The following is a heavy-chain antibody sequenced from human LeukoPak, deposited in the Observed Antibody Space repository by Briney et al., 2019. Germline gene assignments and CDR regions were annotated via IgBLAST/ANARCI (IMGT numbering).Heavy chain of an antibody. D-gene: IGHD2-15*01. Sequence: PSETLSLTCTVSGGAITSHYWTWIRQSPVKGLEWIGDISNSGSTSYNPSLKSRVTVSIDTSKNQFSLKLSSVTAADTAVYYCGRDALVGYFSYYYMDVWGKGTTVTVSS. CDR1: GGAITSHY. CDR2: ISNSGST. V-gene: IGHV4-59*11. CDR3: GRDALVGYFSYYYMDV. J-gene: IGHJ6*03.